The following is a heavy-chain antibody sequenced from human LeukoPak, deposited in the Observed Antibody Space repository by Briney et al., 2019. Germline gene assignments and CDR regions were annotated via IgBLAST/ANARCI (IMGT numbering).Heavy chain of an antibody. D-gene: IGHD3-3*01. J-gene: IGHJ3*02. CDR3: ARDGFTIFGVVIPTFDI. CDR2: ISAYNGNT. V-gene: IGHV1-18*01. Sequence: GASVKVSCKASGYTFTSYGISWVRQASGQGLEWMGWISAYNGNTNYAQKLQGRVTMTTDTSTSTAYMELRSLRSDDTAVYYCARDGFTIFGVVIPTFDIWGQGTMVTVSS. CDR1: GYTFTSYG.